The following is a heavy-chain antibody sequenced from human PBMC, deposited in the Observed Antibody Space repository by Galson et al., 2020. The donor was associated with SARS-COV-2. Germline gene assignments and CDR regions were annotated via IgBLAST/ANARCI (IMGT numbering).Heavy chain of an antibody. CDR2: LRSKGSGGTA. D-gene: IGHD6-6*01. Sequence: GESLKISCAASGFNFNDAWMTWVRQAPGKGLEWVGRLRSKGSGGTADYAAPVRGRFSISRDDSMNTLYLQMNSLQTEDTAVYYCANVRDPVSFSFAFWGQGTLVTVSS. CDR1: GFNFNDAW. CDR3: ANVRDPVSFSFAF. J-gene: IGHJ4*02. V-gene: IGHV3-15*01.